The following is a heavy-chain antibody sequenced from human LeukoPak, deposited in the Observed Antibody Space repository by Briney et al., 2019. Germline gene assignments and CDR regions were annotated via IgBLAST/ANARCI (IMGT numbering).Heavy chain of an antibody. V-gene: IGHV4-4*02. J-gene: IGHJ6*02. D-gene: IGHD2-21*01. Sequence: PSETLSLTCAVSGGSISSSNWWSWVRQPPGKGLEWIGEIYHSGSTNYNPSLKSRVTISVDKSKNQFSLKLSSVTAADTAVYYCARDGFLYYYGMDVWGQGTTVTVSS. CDR1: GGSISSSNW. CDR2: IYHSGST. CDR3: ARDGFLYYYGMDV.